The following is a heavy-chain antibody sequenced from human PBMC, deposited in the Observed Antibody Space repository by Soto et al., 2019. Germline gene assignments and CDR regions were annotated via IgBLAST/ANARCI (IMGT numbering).Heavy chain of an antibody. CDR2: ISGSGGST. CDR1: GFTFSSYA. D-gene: IGHD4-17*01. J-gene: IGHJ4*02. CDR3: AKVSDGDYVMLLGDFGGFDY. V-gene: IGHV3-23*01. Sequence: GGSLRLSCAASGFTFSSYAMSWVRQAPGKGLEWVSAISGSGGSTYYADSVKGRFTISRDNSKNTLYLQMNSLRAEDTAVYYCAKVSDGDYVMLLGDFGGFDYWGQGTLVTVSS.